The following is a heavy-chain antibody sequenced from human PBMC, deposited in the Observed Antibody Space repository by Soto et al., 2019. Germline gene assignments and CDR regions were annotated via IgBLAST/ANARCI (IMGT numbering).Heavy chain of an antibody. D-gene: IGHD3-3*01. CDR2: ISAYNGNT. V-gene: IGHV1-18*01. CDR3: ARGDYDFWSGYPLNYYYGMDV. J-gene: IGHJ6*02. Sequence: ASVKVSCKASGYTFTSYGISWVRQAPGQGLEWMGWISAYNGNTNYAQKFQGRVTITRDTSASTAYMELSSLRSEDTAVYYCARGDYDFWSGYPLNYYYGMDVWGQGTTVTVSS. CDR1: GYTFTSYG.